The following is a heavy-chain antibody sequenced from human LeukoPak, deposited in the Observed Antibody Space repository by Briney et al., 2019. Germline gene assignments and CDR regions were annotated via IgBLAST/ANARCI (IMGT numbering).Heavy chain of an antibody. D-gene: IGHD4-17*01. V-gene: IGHV1-18*01. CDR3: AGLGYGDQTN. J-gene: IGHJ4*02. Sequence: GASVKLSCKASGYTFTPSAISWGRQAPGQGLEWMGWISAYNGNTNYAQKLQGRVTMTTDTSTSTAYMELRSLRSDDRAVYCCAGLGYGDQTNWGQGTLVTVSS. CDR2: ISAYNGNT. CDR1: GYTFTPSA.